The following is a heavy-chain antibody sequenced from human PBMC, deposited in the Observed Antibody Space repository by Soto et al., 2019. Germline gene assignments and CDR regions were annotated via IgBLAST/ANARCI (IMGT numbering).Heavy chain of an antibody. V-gene: IGHV3-66*01. Sequence: PXGSLRLSCAASGFTVSSNYMIWVRQAPGKGLEWVSVIYSGGSTYYADSVKGRFTISRDNSKNTLYLQMNSLRAEDTAVYYCARSSLLWFGESSLDYWGQGTLVTVSS. CDR3: ARSSLLWFGESSLDY. J-gene: IGHJ4*02. CDR1: GFTVSSNY. D-gene: IGHD3-10*01. CDR2: IYSGGST.